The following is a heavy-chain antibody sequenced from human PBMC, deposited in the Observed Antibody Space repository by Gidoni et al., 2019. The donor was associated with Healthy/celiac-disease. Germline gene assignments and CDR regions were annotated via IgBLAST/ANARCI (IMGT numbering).Heavy chain of an antibody. CDR1: GGSISSGSYY. D-gene: IGHD6-13*01. CDR2: IYTSGST. J-gene: IGHJ4*02. Sequence: QVQLQESGPGLVKPSQTLSLTCTVSGGSISSGSYYWSWIRQPAGKGLEWIGRIYTSGSTNYNPSLKSRVTISVDTSKNQFSLKLSSVTAADTAVYYCARGNLSAAGIRVGSYFDYWGQGTLVTVSS. V-gene: IGHV4-61*02. CDR3: ARGNLSAAGIRVGSYFDY.